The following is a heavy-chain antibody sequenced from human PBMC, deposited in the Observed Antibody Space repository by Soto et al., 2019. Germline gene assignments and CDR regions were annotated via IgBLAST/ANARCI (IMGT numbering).Heavy chain of an antibody. D-gene: IGHD3-10*01. CDR3: AKGEMVGFAILGPFSYGSAPVASRASYGMDV. J-gene: IGHJ6*02. CDR1: GFTFSSYA. CDR2: ISGSGGST. V-gene: IGHV3-23*01. Sequence: GGSLRLSCGASGFTFSSYAMSWVRQAPGKGLEWVSAISGSGGSTYYADSVKGRFTISRDNSKNTLYLQMNSLRAEDTAVYYCAKGEMVGFAILGPFSYGSAPVASRASYGMDVWGQGTTVTVSS.